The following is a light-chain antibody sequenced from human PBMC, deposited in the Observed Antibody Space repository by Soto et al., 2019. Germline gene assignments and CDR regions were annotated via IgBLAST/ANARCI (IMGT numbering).Light chain of an antibody. V-gene: IGKV1-39*01. CDR2: SAS. J-gene: IGKJ5*01. CDR1: QTIGTY. Sequence: DIPMNQSPSSLSAYVGDRVTITCRASQTIGTYLNWLQQKPGKAPKLLIYSASSLQSGVPSRFSGSGSGTDFTPTISTLQAEDVAIYYCQQYYNTPLSFGGGTRLEV. CDR3: QQYYNTPLS.